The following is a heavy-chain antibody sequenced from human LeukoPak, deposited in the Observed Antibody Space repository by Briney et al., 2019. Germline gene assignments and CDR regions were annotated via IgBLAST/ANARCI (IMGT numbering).Heavy chain of an antibody. D-gene: IGHD4-17*01. CDR2: IKRKTDGGTI. Sequence: GGSLRLSCPASGFTFSNAWMSWVRQVPGKGLEWVGRIKRKTDGGTIDYGAAVKGRFTVSRDDSKNTLYLQMDSLKSEDTAVYYCTTYDYGDYYFFYGMDVWGQGTTVTVSS. CDR1: GFTFSNAW. J-gene: IGHJ6*02. CDR3: TTYDYGDYYFFYGMDV. V-gene: IGHV3-15*01.